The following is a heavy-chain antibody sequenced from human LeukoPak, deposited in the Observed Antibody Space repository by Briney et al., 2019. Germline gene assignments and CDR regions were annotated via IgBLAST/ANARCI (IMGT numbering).Heavy chain of an antibody. D-gene: IGHD3-10*01. J-gene: IGHJ5*02. CDR2: ITPSGGTI. CDR1: GFTFIGHS. CDR3: ARAGITMVRGVIIRKGNWFDP. Sequence: GGSLRLSCAASGFTFIGHSMNWVRQAPGKGLEWVSSITPSGGTIYSADSVRGRFTISRDNAKNSLYLQMNSLRAEDTAVYYCARAGITMVRGVIIRKGNWFDPWGQGTLVTVSS. V-gene: IGHV3-48*04.